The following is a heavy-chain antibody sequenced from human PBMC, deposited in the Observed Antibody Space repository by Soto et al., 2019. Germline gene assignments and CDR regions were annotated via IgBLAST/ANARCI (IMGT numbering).Heavy chain of an antibody. V-gene: IGHV3-23*01. Sequence: LLESGGGLVQPGESLKLSCAVSGFTFRNYAMSWVRQAPGKGLEWVAGITGTGSRTSYSDSVRGRFTISRDNSKNTLYLRMNSLRAEDTAVYWCAKTPNSRLLNSWGQGALVTVSS. CDR2: ITGTGSRT. D-gene: IGHD3-9*01. CDR3: AKTPNSRLLNS. J-gene: IGHJ4*02. CDR1: GFTFRNYA.